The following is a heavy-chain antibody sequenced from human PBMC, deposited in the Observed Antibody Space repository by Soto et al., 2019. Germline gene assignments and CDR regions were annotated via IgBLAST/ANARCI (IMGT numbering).Heavy chain of an antibody. J-gene: IGHJ6*03. D-gene: IGHD2-2*01. Sequence: PSETLSLTCVVYGGSFSGYYWSWFRQPPGKGLEWIGEINHSGSTNYNPSLKSRVTISVDTSKNQFSLKLSSVTAADTAVYYCARGRPQKGGYCSSTSCYSYYYYYMDVWGKGTTVTVSS. V-gene: IGHV4-34*01. CDR3: ARGRPQKGGYCSSTSCYSYYYYYMDV. CDR1: GGSFSGYY. CDR2: INHSGST.